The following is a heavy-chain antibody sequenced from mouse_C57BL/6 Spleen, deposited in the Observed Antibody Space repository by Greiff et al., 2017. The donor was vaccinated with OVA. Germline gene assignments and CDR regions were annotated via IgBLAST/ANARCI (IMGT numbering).Heavy chain of an antibody. V-gene: IGHV5-16*01. Sequence: EVMLVESEGGLVQPGSSMKLSCTASGFTFSDYYMAWVRQVPEKGLEWVANINYDGSSTYYLDSLKSRFIISRDNAKNILYLQRSSLKSEDTATYYCAREGGDYYGNDFDVWGTGTTVTVSS. CDR2: INYDGSST. D-gene: IGHD2-1*01. J-gene: IGHJ1*03. CDR1: GFTFSDYY. CDR3: AREGGDYYGNDFDV.